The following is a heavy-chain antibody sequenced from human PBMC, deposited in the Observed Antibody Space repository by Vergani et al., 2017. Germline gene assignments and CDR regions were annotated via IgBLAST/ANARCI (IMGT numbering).Heavy chain of an antibody. Sequence: QVQLVQSGAEVKKPGASVKVSCKASGYTFTGYYMHWVRQAPGQGLEWMGWINPNSGGTNYAQKFQGRVTITADESTSTAYMELSSLRSEDTAVYYCARTLIAVAGLFDYWGQGTLVTVSS. J-gene: IGHJ4*02. CDR2: INPNSGGT. CDR1: GYTFTGYY. V-gene: IGHV1-2*02. D-gene: IGHD6-19*01. CDR3: ARTLIAVAGLFDY.